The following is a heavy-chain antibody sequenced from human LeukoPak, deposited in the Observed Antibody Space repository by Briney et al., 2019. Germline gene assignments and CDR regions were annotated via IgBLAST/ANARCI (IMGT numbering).Heavy chain of an antibody. V-gene: IGHV1-69*13. Sequence: GASVKVSCKVSGYTLTELPMHWVRQAPGQGLEWMGGIIPIFGTANYAQKFQGRVTITADESTSTAYMELSSLRSEDTAVYYCARDRGYCSSTSCYNWFDPWGQGTLVTVSS. CDR3: ARDRGYCSSTSCYNWFDP. CDR2: IIPIFGTA. D-gene: IGHD2-2*01. CDR1: GYTLTELP. J-gene: IGHJ5*02.